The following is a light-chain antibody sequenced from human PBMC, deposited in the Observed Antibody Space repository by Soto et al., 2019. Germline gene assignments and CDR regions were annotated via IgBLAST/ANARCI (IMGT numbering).Light chain of an antibody. Sequence: QSVLTQPASVSGSPGQSITISCTGTSSDVGAYNFVSWYQHHPGRAPKLIIYEVTIRPSGVSNRFSGSKSGNTASLTISGLQAEDEADYYCSSYTTSAPDVFGSGTKVIVL. CDR2: EVT. CDR3: SSYTTSAPDV. CDR1: SSDVGAYNF. J-gene: IGLJ1*01. V-gene: IGLV2-14*01.